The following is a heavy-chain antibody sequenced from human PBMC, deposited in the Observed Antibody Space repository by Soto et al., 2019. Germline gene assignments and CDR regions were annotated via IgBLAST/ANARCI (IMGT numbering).Heavy chain of an antibody. Sequence: QVTLKESGPVLVKPTETLTLTCTVSGFSLSNARMGVSWIRQPPGKALEWLAHIFSNDEKSYSTSLKSRLTISKDTSKSQVVLTMTNMDPVDTATYYCARMRGTYYDFWSGYYNDGFDYWGQGTLVTVSS. D-gene: IGHD3-3*01. V-gene: IGHV2-26*01. CDR1: GFSLSNARMG. CDR3: ARMRGTYYDFWSGYYNDGFDY. J-gene: IGHJ4*02. CDR2: IFSNDEK.